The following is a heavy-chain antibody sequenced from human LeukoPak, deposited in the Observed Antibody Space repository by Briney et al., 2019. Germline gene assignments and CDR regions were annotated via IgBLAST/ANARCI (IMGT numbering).Heavy chain of an antibody. Sequence: SETLSLTCTVSGGSISSGDYYWSWIRQPPGKGLEWIGYIYYSGSTYYNPSLKSRVTISVDTSKNQFSLKQSSVTAADTAVYYCARVPVHGYGDYFDYWGQGTLVTVSS. CDR2: IYYSGST. CDR3: ARVPVHGYGDYFDY. J-gene: IGHJ4*02. D-gene: IGHD5-18*01. CDR1: GGSISSGDYY. V-gene: IGHV4-30-4*01.